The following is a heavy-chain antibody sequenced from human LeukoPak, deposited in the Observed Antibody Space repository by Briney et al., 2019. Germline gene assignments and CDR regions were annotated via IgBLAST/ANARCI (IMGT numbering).Heavy chain of an antibody. Sequence: PGGSLRLSCAASGFTFSSYGVSWVRQAPGKGLEWVSGISGSGHRTYYADSVKGRFTISRDNSKSTLYLQMNSLGAEDTAVYYCARDMEYSSSHWSQGTVVTVSS. D-gene: IGHD6-13*01. J-gene: IGHJ4*02. CDR1: GFTFSSYG. CDR3: ARDMEYSSSH. CDR2: ISGSGHRT. V-gene: IGHV3-23*01.